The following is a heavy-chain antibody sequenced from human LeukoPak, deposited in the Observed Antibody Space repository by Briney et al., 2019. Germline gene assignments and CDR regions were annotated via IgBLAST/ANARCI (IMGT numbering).Heavy chain of an antibody. D-gene: IGHD3-10*01. Sequence: ASVKVSCKASGYTFTGYYIHWVRQAPGQGLEWMGWINPNSGGTNYAQKFQGRVTMTRDTSISTAYMELSRLRSDDMAVYYCATEAMGSITLVRGVMDYWGQGTLVTVSS. CDR1: GYTFTGYY. CDR3: ATEAMGSITLVRGVMDY. J-gene: IGHJ4*02. CDR2: INPNSGGT. V-gene: IGHV1-2*02.